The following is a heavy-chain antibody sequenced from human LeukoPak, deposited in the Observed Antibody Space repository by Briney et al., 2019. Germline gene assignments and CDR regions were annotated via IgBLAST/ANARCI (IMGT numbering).Heavy chain of an antibody. D-gene: IGHD2-21*02. CDR1: GYTFGNFY. CDR3: ARDRRGVMTAPLDY. J-gene: IGHJ4*02. V-gene: IGHV1-46*01. Sequence: ASVRVSCKTSGYTFGNFYINWVRQAPGRGPEWMGMINPYGGSTTYAQRFHDRVTMTMDKSTTTVYMELTSLRADDTAVYYCARDRRGVMTAPLDYWGQGTLVTVSS. CDR2: INPYGGST.